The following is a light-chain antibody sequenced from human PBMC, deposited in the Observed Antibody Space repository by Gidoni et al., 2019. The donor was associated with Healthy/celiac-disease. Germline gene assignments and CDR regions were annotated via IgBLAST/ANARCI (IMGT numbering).Light chain of an antibody. V-gene: IGKV3-15*01. CDR2: GAS. CDR1: QSVSSN. CDR3: QQYNNWPLWT. J-gene: IGKJ1*01. Sequence: EIVMTQSPATLSVSPGGRATLSCRASQSVSSNLAWYQQKPGQGPRLLIYGASTRANCIPARFSGSGSGTEFTLTISSLQSEDFAVYYCQQYNNWPLWTFGQGTKVEIK.